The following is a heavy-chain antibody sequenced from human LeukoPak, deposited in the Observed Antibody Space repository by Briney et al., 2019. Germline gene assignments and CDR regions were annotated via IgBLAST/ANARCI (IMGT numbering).Heavy chain of an antibody. J-gene: IGHJ5*02. V-gene: IGHV7-4-1*02. CDR1: GYTFTSYA. Sequence: PWASVKVSCKASGYTFTSYAMNWVRQAPGQGLEWMGWINTNTGIPTYAQGFTGRFVFSLDTSVSTAYLQISSLKAEDTAVYYCAREKIAAAGRGCLPWGQGTLVTVSS. CDR2: INTNTGIP. CDR3: AREKIAAAGRGCLP. D-gene: IGHD6-13*01.